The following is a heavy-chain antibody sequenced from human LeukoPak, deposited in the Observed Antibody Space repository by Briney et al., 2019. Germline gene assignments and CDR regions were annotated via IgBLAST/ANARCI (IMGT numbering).Heavy chain of an antibody. CDR2: INTNTGNP. CDR3: ARGYSYDLYYYYGMDV. J-gene: IGHJ6*02. V-gene: IGHV7-4-1*02. D-gene: IGHD5-18*01. CDR1: GYTFTSYA. Sequence: GASVKVSCKASGYTFTSYAMNWVRQAPGQGLEWMGWINTNTGNPTYAQGFTGRFVFSLDTSVSTAYLQISSLKAEDTAVYCCARGYSYDLYYYYGMDVWGQGTTVTVSS.